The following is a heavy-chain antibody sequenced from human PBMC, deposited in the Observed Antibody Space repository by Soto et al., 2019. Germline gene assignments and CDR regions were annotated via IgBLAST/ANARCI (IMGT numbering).Heavy chain of an antibody. CDR1: GGSISSYY. V-gene: IGHV4-4*07. J-gene: IGHJ4*02. Sequence: SETLSLTCTVSGGSISSYYWSWIRQPAGKGLEWIGRIYTSGSTNYNPSPKSRVTMSVDTSKNQFSLKLSSVTAADTAVYYCARDGAFGDSSGYAAFDYWGQGTLVTVSS. D-gene: IGHD6-19*01. CDR2: IYTSGST. CDR3: ARDGAFGDSSGYAAFDY.